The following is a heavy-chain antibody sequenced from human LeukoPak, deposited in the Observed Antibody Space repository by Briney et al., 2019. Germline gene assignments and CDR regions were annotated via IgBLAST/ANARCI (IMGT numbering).Heavy chain of an antibody. CDR3: TTFYHEYSPY. J-gene: IGHJ4*02. CDR2: IKSNADGGTP. D-gene: IGHD2/OR15-2a*01. Sequence: GGSLRLSCAASGFSFMNAWMIWVRQAPGKGLEWVGRIKSNADGGTPDYAAPARGRFTISRDDPKNRLYLQMNSLKTEDTAVYYCTTFYHEYSPYWGRGTLVTVSS. CDR1: GFSFMNAW. V-gene: IGHV3-15*01.